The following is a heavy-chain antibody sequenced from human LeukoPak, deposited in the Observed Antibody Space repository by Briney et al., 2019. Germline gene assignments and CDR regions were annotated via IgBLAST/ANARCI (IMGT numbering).Heavy chain of an antibody. J-gene: IGHJ4*02. CDR3: MRNRVPTQTYYDSSGYHYDY. Sequence: VASVKVSCKASGYSFTRYYMHWVRQAPGQGLEWMGIINPSGGSTSYAQKFQGRVTMTRDTSTSTVYMELSSLRSEDTAVYYRMRNRVPTQTYYDSSGYHYDYWGQGTLVTVSS. CDR1: GYSFTRYY. CDR2: INPSGGST. D-gene: IGHD3-22*01. V-gene: IGHV1-46*01.